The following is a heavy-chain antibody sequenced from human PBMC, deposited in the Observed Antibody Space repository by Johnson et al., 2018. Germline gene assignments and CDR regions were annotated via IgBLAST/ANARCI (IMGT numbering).Heavy chain of an antibody. V-gene: IGHV3-53*01. D-gene: IGHD2-21*01. CDR2: IYNDGTT. Sequence: VQLVESGGGLIQPGGSLRLSCAASGFTVSYNYMTWVRQAPGKGLEWVSVIYNDGTTDYADSVRGRFVISRDNSKKTLFLQMNSLRADDTALYYCARAESYSPDYWGQGILVAVSS. CDR3: ARAESYSPDY. J-gene: IGHJ4*02. CDR1: GFTVSYNY.